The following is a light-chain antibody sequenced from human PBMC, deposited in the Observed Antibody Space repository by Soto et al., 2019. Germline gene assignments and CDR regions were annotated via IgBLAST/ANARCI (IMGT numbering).Light chain of an antibody. CDR2: AAS. J-gene: IGKJ1*01. CDR3: QKYDSAPWT. V-gene: IGKV1-27*01. Sequence: DIEMTQSPSSLSASVGDRVTITCRASQGISNYLAWYQQRPGKVPKLLLYAASTLQSGVPSRLSGSGSGRYFTLTISSLQTEDVASYYCQKYDSAPWTFGQGTVVEIK. CDR1: QGISNY.